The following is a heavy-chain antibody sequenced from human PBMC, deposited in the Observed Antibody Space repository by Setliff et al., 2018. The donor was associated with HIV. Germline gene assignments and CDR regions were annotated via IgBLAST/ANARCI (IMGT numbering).Heavy chain of an antibody. V-gene: IGHV1-69*05. D-gene: IGHD2-8*01. Sequence: SVKVSCKASGDSLSNYVITWVRRAPGQGLEWMGGIVPLFGTTNYAQNLQGRLTITTDQIMTTAYMELTSLRSEDTAVYYCASGSGYCTKGDCYIGVHRTPDKYYFDSWGQGTLVTVSS. J-gene: IGHJ4*02. CDR2: IVPLFGTT. CDR1: GDSLSNYV. CDR3: ASGSGYCTKGDCYIGVHRTPDKYYFDS.